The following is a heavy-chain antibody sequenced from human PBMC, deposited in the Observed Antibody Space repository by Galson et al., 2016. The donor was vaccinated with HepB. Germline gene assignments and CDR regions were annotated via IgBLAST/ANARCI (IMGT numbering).Heavy chain of an antibody. V-gene: IGHV4-31*03. CDR3: ARSQPYYDSSGYYFPR. Sequence: TLSLTCTVSGYSISSGYYWTWIRQHPGKGLEWIGYIYHSGSTYYNPSLKSRVTISVDTSKSQFSLKLTSVTSADTAVYYCARSQPYYDSSGYYFPRWGQGTLVTVSS. D-gene: IGHD3-22*01. J-gene: IGHJ4*02. CDR1: GYSISSGYY. CDR2: IYHSGST.